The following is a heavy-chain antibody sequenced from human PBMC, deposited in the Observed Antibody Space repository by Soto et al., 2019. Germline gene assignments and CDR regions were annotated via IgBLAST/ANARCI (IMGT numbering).Heavy chain of an antibody. V-gene: IGHV3-30*18. CDR3: AKDFSDYSNYYYYYVDV. Sequence: PGGSLRLSCAASGFTFSSYGMHWVRQAPGKGLEWVAVISYDGSNKYYADSVKGRFTTSRDNSKNTLYLQMNSLRAEDTAVYYCAKDFSDYSNYYYYYVDVWGTGTTVTVPS. CDR1: GFTFSSYG. CDR2: ISYDGSNK. J-gene: IGHJ6*03. D-gene: IGHD4-4*01.